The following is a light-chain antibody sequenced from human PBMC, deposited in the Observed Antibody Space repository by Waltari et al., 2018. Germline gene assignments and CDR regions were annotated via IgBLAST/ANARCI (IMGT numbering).Light chain of an antibody. CDR3: QQYSTFWT. CDR2: KAS. J-gene: IGKJ1*01. V-gene: IGKV1-5*03. Sequence: DIQMTQSPSTLSASVGDRVTITCRASQGITNLAWYQQKPGKAPKVLIYKASNLESGVPSRFSGRGSGTEFTLTISSLQPDDFATYYCQQYSTFWTFGQGTKVEVK. CDR1: QGITN.